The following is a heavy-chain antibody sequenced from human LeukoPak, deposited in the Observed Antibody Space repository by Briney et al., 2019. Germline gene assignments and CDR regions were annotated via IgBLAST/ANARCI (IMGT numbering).Heavy chain of an antibody. CDR3: VRDGPGYSYGNKWLDP. J-gene: IGHJ5*02. V-gene: IGHV3-43*01. CDR1: GFTFDDYS. Sequence: GGSLRLSCAASGFTFDDYSMHWVRQVPGTGLEWVSLIRWDGGTTNYADSVKGRFTISRDNREDAVYLQMNSLRIEDTAIYYCVRDGPGYSYGNKWLDPWGRGTLVTVSS. D-gene: IGHD5-18*01. CDR2: IRWDGGTT.